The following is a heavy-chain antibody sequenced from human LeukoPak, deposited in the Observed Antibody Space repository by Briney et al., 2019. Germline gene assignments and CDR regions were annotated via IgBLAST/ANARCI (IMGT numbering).Heavy chain of an antibody. CDR3: ATRNYYDSRGYYYYYFDF. Sequence: PGGSLRLSCAVSGFTFSSHAMSWVPQAPRKGLEWLSGISSSGDATSHADSVRGRFSISRDNSRNTLYLQINSLRVEDTAAYYCATRNYYDSRGYYYYYFDFWGQGTLVTVSS. D-gene: IGHD3-22*01. CDR1: GFTFSSHA. J-gene: IGHJ4*02. V-gene: IGHV3-23*01. CDR2: ISSSGDAT.